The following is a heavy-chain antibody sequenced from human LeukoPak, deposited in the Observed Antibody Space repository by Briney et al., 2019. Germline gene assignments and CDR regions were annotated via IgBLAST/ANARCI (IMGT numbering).Heavy chain of an antibody. Sequence: ASVKVSCKASGYTFTSYGISWVRQAPGQGLEWMGWISAYNGNTNYAQKLQGRVTMTTDTSTSTAYMELRSLRSDDTAVYYCARDWLSAMTTVTTDWFDPWGQGTLVTVSS. D-gene: IGHD4-17*01. V-gene: IGHV1-18*01. J-gene: IGHJ5*02. CDR2: ISAYNGNT. CDR3: ARDWLSAMTTVTTDWFDP. CDR1: GYTFTSYG.